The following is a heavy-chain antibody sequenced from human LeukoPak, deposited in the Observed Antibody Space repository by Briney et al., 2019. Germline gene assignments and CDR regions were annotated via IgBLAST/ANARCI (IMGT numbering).Heavy chain of an antibody. D-gene: IGHD3-9*01. CDR2: IWYDGSNK. J-gene: IGHJ6*02. Sequence: GGSLRLSCAASGFTFGSYGMHWVRQAPGKGLEWVAVIWYDGSNKYYADSVKGRFTISRDNSKNTLYLQMNSLRAEDTAVYYCARDHVLRYFDWSQENYGMDVWGQGTTVTVSS. V-gene: IGHV3-33*01. CDR1: GFTFGSYG. CDR3: ARDHVLRYFDWSQENYGMDV.